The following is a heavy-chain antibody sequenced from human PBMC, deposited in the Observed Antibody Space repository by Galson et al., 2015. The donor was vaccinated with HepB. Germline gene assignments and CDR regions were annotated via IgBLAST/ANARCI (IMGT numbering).Heavy chain of an antibody. J-gene: IGHJ6*02. Sequence: SLRLSCAASGFTFSGSAMHWVRQASGKGLEWVGRIRSKANGYATAYAASVKGRFTISRDDSKNTAYLQMNSLKTEDTAVYYCTSDFWGHHYYYYGMDVWGQGTTVTVSS. CDR3: TSDFWGHHYYYYGMDV. V-gene: IGHV3-73*01. CDR1: GFTFSGSA. D-gene: IGHD3-3*01. CDR2: IRSKANGYAT.